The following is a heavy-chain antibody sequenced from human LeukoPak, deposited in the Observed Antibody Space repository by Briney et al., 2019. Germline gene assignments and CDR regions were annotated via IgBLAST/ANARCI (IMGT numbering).Heavy chain of an antibody. CDR2: IKPDGSLI. J-gene: IGHJ4*02. Sequence: GGSLRLSCAASGFTFSSYWMTWVRQGPGKGLEWVANIKPDGSLIYYVDCVKGRFTISRDNAKNSLYLQMNSLRAEDTAVYYCAKWELYSGFYYIDYWGQGTLATVSS. V-gene: IGHV3-7*01. D-gene: IGHD1-26*01. CDR3: AKWELYSGFYYIDY. CDR1: GFTFSSYW.